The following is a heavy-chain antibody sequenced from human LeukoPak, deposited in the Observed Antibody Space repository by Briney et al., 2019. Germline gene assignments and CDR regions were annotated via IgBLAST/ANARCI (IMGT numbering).Heavy chain of an antibody. CDR2: ISSSSSYI. D-gene: IGHD3-22*01. J-gene: IGHJ4*02. V-gene: IGHV3-21*01. Sequence: GGSLRLSCAASGFTVSSNYMSWVRQAPGKGLEWVSSISSSSSYIYYADSVKGRFTISRDNAKNSLYLQMNSLRAEDTAVYYCARDYGNPPYYYDSSGYYDYWGQGTLVTVSS. CDR3: ARDYGNPPYYYDSSGYYDY. CDR1: GFTVSSNY.